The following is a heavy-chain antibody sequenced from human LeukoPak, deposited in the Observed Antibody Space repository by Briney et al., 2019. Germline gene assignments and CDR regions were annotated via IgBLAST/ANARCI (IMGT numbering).Heavy chain of an antibody. CDR3: ARAIEVGALHAFDI. J-gene: IGHJ3*02. CDR2: ISAYNGNT. Sequence: ASVKVSCKASGGTFSSYAISWVRQAPGQGLEWMGGISAYNGNTNYAQKLQGRVTMTTDTSTSTAYMELRSLRSDDTAVYYCARAIEVGALHAFDIWGQGTMVTVSS. D-gene: IGHD1-26*01. V-gene: IGHV1-18*01. CDR1: GGTFSSYA.